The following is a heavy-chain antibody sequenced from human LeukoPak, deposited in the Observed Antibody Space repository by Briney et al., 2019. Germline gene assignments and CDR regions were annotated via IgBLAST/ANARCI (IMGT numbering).Heavy chain of an antibody. CDR3: ARDRRGPDV. J-gene: IGHJ6*02. CDR2: IKQDGSEK. Sequence: GRSLRLSCVAPGFTFSNDWLSWVRQAPGKGLEWLANIKQDGSEKSYVDSVKGRFTISRDNAKNSLYLQMNSLRVEDTAVYYCARDRRGPDVWGQGTTVTVSS. CDR1: GFTFSNDW. V-gene: IGHV3-7*03.